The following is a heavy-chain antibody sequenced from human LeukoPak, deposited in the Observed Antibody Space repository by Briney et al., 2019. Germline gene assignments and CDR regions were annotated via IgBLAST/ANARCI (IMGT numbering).Heavy chain of an antibody. CDR2: INPSGGST. Sequence: PWASVKVSCKASGYTFTSYYMHWVRQAPGQGLEWMGIINPSGGSTSYAQKFQGRVTMTRDTSTSTVYMELSSLRSEDTAVYYCARDLFPDAGLRYFDTDAFDIWGQGTMVTVSS. J-gene: IGHJ3*02. CDR1: GYTFTSYY. V-gene: IGHV1-46*01. CDR3: ARDLFPDAGLRYFDTDAFDI. D-gene: IGHD3-9*01.